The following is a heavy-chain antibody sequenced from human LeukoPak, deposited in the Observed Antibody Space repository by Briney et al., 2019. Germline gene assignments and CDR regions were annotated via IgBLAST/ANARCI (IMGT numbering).Heavy chain of an antibody. V-gene: IGHV4-59*08. Sequence: SETLSLTCTVSGGSISSYYWSWIRQPPGKGLEWIGYIYYSGSTNYNPSLKSRVTISVDTSKNQFSLKLSSVTAADTAVYYCARRTMVRGWTAGSPFDPWGQGTLVTVSS. J-gene: IGHJ5*02. CDR3: ARRTMVRGWTAGSPFDP. D-gene: IGHD3-10*01. CDR2: IYYSGST. CDR1: GGSISSYY.